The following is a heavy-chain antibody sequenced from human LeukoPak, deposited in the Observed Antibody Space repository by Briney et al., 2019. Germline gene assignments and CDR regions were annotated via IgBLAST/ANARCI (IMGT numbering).Heavy chain of an antibody. CDR1: GYTFTSYD. CDR2: MNPNSGNT. J-gene: IGHJ6*03. D-gene: IGHD6-13*01. V-gene: IGHV1-8*03. CDR3: ARRSGIAAAGLLRGRYYYYYYMDV. Sequence: APVKVSCKASGYTFTSYDINWVRQATGQGLEWMGWMNPNSGNTGYAQKFQGRVTITRNTSISTAYMELSSLRSEDTAVYYCARRSGIAAAGLLRGRYYYYYYMDVWGKGTTVTVSS.